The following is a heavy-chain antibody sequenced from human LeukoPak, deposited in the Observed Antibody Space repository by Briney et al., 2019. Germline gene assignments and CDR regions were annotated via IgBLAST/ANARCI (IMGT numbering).Heavy chain of an antibody. V-gene: IGHV3-30*18. Sequence: GGSLRLSCAASGFTFSSYGMRWVRQAPGKGLEWVAVISYDGSNKYYADSVKGRFTISRDNSKNTLYLQMNSLRAEDTAVYYCAKDRRSSGWLDWFDPWGQGTLVTVSS. CDR3: AKDRRSSGWLDWFDP. CDR2: ISYDGSNK. J-gene: IGHJ5*02. CDR1: GFTFSSYG. D-gene: IGHD6-19*01.